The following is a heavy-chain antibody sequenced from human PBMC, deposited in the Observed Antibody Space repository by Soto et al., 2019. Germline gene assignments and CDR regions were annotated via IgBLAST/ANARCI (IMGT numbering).Heavy chain of an antibody. V-gene: IGHV4-34*01. CDR2: INHSGST. CDR1: GGSFSGYY. CDR3: ARGIYSSSWNWFDP. Sequence: SETLSLTCAVYGGSFSGYYWSWIRQPPGKGLEWIGEINHSGSTNYNPSLKSRVTISVDTSKNKFSLKLSSVTAADTAVYYCARGIYSSSWNWFDPWGQGTLVTVSS. D-gene: IGHD6-13*01. J-gene: IGHJ5*02.